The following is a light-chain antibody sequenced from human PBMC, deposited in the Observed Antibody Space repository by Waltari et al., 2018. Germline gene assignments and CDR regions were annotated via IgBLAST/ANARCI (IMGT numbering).Light chain of an antibody. Sequence: SLLTQPPSVSAPPGPRVTISCPRSSSHIDRHTINRYQQLPEKSPRLLIYYDDLLPSGVSDRFSGFKSDTSASLAISGLQSEDEGLYYCATWDDGLKTWVFGGGTQLTVL. CDR2: YDD. V-gene: IGLV1-36*01. CDR1: SSHIDRHT. J-gene: IGLJ3*02. CDR3: ATWDDGLKTWV.